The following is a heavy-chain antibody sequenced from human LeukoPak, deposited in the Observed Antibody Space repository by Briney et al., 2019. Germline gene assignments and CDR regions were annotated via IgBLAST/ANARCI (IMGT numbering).Heavy chain of an antibody. J-gene: IGHJ4*02. CDR2: MNPSSGNT. D-gene: IGHD4-17*01. CDR1: GYTFTNYD. V-gene: IGHV1-8*01. Sequence: ASVKVSCKASGYTFTNYDINWVRQATGQGLEWMGWMNPSSGNTGYAQKFQGRVTMTRNTFISTAYMELSGLRSEDTAVYYCARVSNYGDYFDYWGQGTLVTVSS. CDR3: ARVSNYGDYFDY.